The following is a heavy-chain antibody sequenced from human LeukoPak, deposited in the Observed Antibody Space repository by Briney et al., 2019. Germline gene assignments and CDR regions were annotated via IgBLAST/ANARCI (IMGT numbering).Heavy chain of an antibody. J-gene: IGHJ6*03. CDR3: ARIREGYGDYSTHYYYYYYMDV. V-gene: IGHV3-11*01. Sequence: GGSLRLSCAASGFTFSDYYMSWIRQAPGKGLEWISYISSSGSTIYYADSVKGRFTISRDNAKNSLYLQMNSLRAEDTAMYYCARIREGYGDYSTHYYYYYYMDVWGKGTTVTISS. CDR2: ISSSGSTI. D-gene: IGHD4-17*01. CDR1: GFTFSDYY.